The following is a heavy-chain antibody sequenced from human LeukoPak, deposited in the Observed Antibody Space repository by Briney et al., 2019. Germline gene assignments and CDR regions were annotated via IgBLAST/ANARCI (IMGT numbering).Heavy chain of an antibody. CDR1: GGSFSGYY. J-gene: IGHJ3*02. Sequence: PSETLSLTCAVYGGSFSGYYWSWIRQPPGKGLEWIGEINHSGSTNYNPSLKSRVTISVDTSKNQFSLKLSSVTAADTAVYYCARAGSGYKKSGDAFDIWGQGTMVTVSS. CDR2: INHSGST. V-gene: IGHV4-34*01. CDR3: ARAGSGYKKSGDAFDI. D-gene: IGHD5-12*01.